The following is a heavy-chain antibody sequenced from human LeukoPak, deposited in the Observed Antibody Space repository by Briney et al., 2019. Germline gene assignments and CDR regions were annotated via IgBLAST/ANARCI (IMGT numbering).Heavy chain of an antibody. V-gene: IGHV4-30-2*01. CDR2: IYHSGST. CDR1: GGSISSGGYS. CDR3: ARVLGVAYYFDY. Sequence: PSQTLPLTCAVSGGSISSGGYSWSWIRQPPGKGLEWIGYIYHSGSTYYNPSLKSRVTISVDRSKNQFSLKLSSVTAADTAVYYCARVLGVAYYFDYWGQGTLVTVSS. D-gene: IGHD3-3*01. J-gene: IGHJ4*02.